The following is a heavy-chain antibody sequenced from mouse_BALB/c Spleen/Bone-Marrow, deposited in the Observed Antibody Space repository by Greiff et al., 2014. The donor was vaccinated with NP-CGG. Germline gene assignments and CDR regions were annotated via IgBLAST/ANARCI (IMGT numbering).Heavy chain of an antibody. Sequence: VQLQQSGPGLVKPSQSLSLTCTVTGYSITSDYAWNWIRQFPGNKLEWMGYISYSGSTSYNPSLKSRISITRDTSKNQFFLQLNSVTTEDTATYYCGRDYDDYAMDYWGQGTSVTVSS. CDR2: ISYSGST. CDR3: GRDYDDYAMDY. J-gene: IGHJ4*01. D-gene: IGHD2-4*01. V-gene: IGHV3-2*02. CDR1: GYSITSDYA.